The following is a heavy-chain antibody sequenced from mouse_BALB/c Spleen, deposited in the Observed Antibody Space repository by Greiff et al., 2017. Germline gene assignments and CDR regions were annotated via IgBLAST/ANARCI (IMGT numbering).Heavy chain of an antibody. V-gene: IGHV10-1*02. CDR2: IRSKSNNYAT. J-gene: IGHJ3*01. D-gene: IGHD2-4*01. Sequence: EVQLVESGGGLVQPKGSLKLSCAASGFTFNTYAMNWVRQAPGKGLEWVARIRSKSNNYATYYADSVKDRFTISRDDSQSMLYLQMNNLKTEDTAMYYCVRQGITGWFAYWGQGTLVTVSA. CDR1: GFTFNTYA. CDR3: VRQGITGWFAY.